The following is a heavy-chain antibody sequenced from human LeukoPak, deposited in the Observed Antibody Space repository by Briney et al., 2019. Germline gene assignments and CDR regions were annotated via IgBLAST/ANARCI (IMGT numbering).Heavy chain of an antibody. J-gene: IGHJ4*01. CDR2: KSDGST. V-gene: IGHV3-74*01. Sequence: GGSLRLSCAASGFTFSSYWMHWVRQAPGKGLVWVSRKSDGSTNYADSVKGRFTVSRDNAKNTLYLQVNSLRAEDTAVYFCTRELPREVTLDYWGQGTLVTVSS. D-gene: IGHD2-21*02. CDR3: TRELPREVTLDY. CDR1: GFTFSSYW.